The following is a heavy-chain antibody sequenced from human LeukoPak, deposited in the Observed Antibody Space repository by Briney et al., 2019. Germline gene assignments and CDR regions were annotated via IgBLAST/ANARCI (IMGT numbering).Heavy chain of an antibody. J-gene: IGHJ4*02. CDR1: GFTFRSYA. CDR3: AKVTIFGGGLDY. CDR2: ISASGGST. Sequence: GGSLRLSCAASGFTFRSYAMSWVRQAPGKGLEWVSAISASGGSTYYADSVTGRFTISRDNSKNTLYLQMNSLRAEDTAVYYCAKVTIFGGGLDYWGQGTLVTVSS. V-gene: IGHV3-23*01. D-gene: IGHD3-3*01.